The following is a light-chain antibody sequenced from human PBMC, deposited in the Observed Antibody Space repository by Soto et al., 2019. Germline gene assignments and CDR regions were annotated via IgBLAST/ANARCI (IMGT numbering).Light chain of an antibody. Sequence: QSALTQPASVSGSPGQSITISCTGTSSDVGGYNYVSWYQQHPGKAPKLMIYEVSNRPSGVSNRFSGSKSGNTASLTISGXXXXXXXXYYCSSYTSSSTLGVFGGGTKLTV. J-gene: IGLJ2*01. CDR1: SSDVGGYNY. CDR3: SSYTSSSTLGV. V-gene: IGLV2-14*01. CDR2: EVS.